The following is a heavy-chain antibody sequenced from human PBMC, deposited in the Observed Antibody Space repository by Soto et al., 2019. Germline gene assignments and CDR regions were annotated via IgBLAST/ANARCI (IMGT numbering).Heavy chain of an antibody. CDR3: ARIWRFLEGYCVDV. Sequence: KPSDTLSLTCTVSGGCISSYYWSWIRQPPGKGLEWIGYIYYSGSTNYNPSLKSRVTISVDTSKNQFSLKLSSVTAADTAVYYCARIWRFLEGYCVDVWGKGTTVTVS. CDR2: IYYSGST. J-gene: IGHJ6*03. D-gene: IGHD3-3*01. CDR1: GGCISSYY. V-gene: IGHV4-59*12.